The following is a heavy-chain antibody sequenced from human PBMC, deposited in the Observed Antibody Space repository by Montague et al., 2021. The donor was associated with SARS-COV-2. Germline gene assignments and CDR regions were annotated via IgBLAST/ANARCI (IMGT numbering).Heavy chain of an antibody. V-gene: IGHV6-1*01. CDR2: N. CDR3: ARSVGASSSSWPLPTHFDY. D-gene: IGHD6-13*01. Sequence: NYYALSVHSRITINPDTSKTQFSLQLNSLTPEDTAVYYCARSVGASSSSWPLPTHFDYWGQGTLVTVSS. J-gene: IGHJ4*02.